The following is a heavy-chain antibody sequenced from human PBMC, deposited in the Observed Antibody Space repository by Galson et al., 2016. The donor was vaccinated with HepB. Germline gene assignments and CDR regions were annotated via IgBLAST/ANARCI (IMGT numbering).Heavy chain of an antibody. CDR1: GFTFSSYA. V-gene: IGHV3-23*01. CDR3: AKHSGYERNYFHY. Sequence: SLRLSCAASGFTFSSYAVSWVRQGPGMGLEWDSGIVGGGGTTYYADYAKGRFTISRDNSKNTVFLQMNSLKAEDTAIYYCAKHSGYERNYFHYWGQGALVTVSS. J-gene: IGHJ4*02. CDR2: IVGGGGTT. D-gene: IGHD5-12*01.